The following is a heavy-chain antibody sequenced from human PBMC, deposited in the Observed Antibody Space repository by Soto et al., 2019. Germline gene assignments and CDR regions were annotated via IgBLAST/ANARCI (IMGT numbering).Heavy chain of an antibody. Sequence: EVQLVESGGGLVQPGRSLRLSCAASGFNFDDYAIHWVRQAPGKGLEWVSGISWNSGSIGYADSVKGRFTISRDNAKNSLYLEMNSLRAEDSAFYYCAKDLGGIAARRTFDYWGQGTLVTVSS. CDR3: AKDLGGIAARRTFDY. D-gene: IGHD6-6*01. V-gene: IGHV3-9*01. J-gene: IGHJ4*02. CDR1: GFNFDDYA. CDR2: ISWNSGSI.